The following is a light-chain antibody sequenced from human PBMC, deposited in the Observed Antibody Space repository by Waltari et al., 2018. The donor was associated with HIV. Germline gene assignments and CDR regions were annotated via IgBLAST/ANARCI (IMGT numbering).Light chain of an antibody. Sequence: DIKMNQSPSSLSASVGDRVTITCQASQDISNCLNWYQQKPGKAPNLLIYDASSLQTGVPSRFSGTGSGTDFTFTITSLQPEDFATYYCQQYDSLPITFGQGTRLDIK. CDR3: QQYDSLPIT. CDR2: DAS. V-gene: IGKV1-33*01. CDR1: QDISNC. J-gene: IGKJ5*01.